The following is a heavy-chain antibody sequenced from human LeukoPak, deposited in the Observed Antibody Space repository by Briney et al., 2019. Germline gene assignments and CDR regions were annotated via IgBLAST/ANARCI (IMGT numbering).Heavy chain of an antibody. CDR1: GFTFSSYA. J-gene: IGHJ3*02. D-gene: IGHD6-19*01. V-gene: IGHV3-64*01. CDR2: ISSNGGST. Sequence: PGGSLRLSCAASGFTFSSYAMHWVRQAPGKGLEYVSAISSNGGSTYYANSVKGRFTISRDNSKNTLYLQMGSLRAEDMAVYYCASFSIAVAGTRGAFDIWGQGTMVTVSS. CDR3: ASFSIAVAGTRGAFDI.